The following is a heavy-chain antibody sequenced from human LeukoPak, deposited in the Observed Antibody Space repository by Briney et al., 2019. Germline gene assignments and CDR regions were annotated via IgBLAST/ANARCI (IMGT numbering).Heavy chain of an antibody. CDR1: GYTFTSYD. CDR2: MNPNSGNT. CDR3: ARSRTYYYDSSGY. Sequence: VASVKVSCKASGYTFTSYDINWVRQATGQGLEWLGWMNPNSGNTGYAQKFQGRVTMTRNTSISIAYMELSSLRSEDTAVYYCARSRTYYYDSSGYWGQGTLVTVSS. D-gene: IGHD3-22*01. J-gene: IGHJ4*02. V-gene: IGHV1-8*01.